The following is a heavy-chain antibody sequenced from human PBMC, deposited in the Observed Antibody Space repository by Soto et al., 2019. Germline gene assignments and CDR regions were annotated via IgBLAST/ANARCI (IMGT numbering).Heavy chain of an antibody. Sequence: GGSLRLSCAASVFTFSRYAMSWVRQSPGKGLEWVSAISASGATTYYADSVKGRFTISRDNSKNTLYLQMNSLRAEDTAVYYCANVWFGEIFRYYFDYWGQGTLITVSS. J-gene: IGHJ4*02. CDR3: ANVWFGEIFRYYFDY. D-gene: IGHD3-10*01. CDR2: ISASGATT. V-gene: IGHV3-23*01. CDR1: VFTFSRYA.